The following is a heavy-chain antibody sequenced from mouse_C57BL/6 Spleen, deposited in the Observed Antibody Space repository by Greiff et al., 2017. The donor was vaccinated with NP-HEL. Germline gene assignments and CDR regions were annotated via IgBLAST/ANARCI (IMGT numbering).Heavy chain of an antibody. CDR3: YYGSSSWYFDV. Sequence: EVKVVESGAELVRPGASVKLSCTASGFNIKDYYMHWVKQRPEQGLEWIGRIDPEDGDTEYAPKFQGKATMTADTSSNTAYLQLSSLASEDTAVYYCYYGSSSWYFDVWGTGTTVTVSS. V-gene: IGHV14-1*01. CDR2: IDPEDGDT. CDR1: GFNIKDYY. J-gene: IGHJ1*03. D-gene: IGHD1-1*01.